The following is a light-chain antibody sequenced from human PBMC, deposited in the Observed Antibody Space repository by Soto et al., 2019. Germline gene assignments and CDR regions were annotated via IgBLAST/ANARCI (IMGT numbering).Light chain of an antibody. CDR2: KAS. CDR3: QQYNSYWT. Sequence: DSQMTQSPSTLSASIGDRVTITCRASQSIGSELAWYQQKPGKAPKLLIYKASSLESGVPSTFSGSGSGTEFTLTISSLQPDDFATYYCQQYNSYWTFGQGTKVDIK. J-gene: IGKJ1*01. CDR1: QSIGSE. V-gene: IGKV1-5*03.